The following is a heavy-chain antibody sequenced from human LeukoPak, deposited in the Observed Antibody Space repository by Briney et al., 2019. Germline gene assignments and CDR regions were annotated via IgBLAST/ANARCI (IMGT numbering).Heavy chain of an antibody. CDR2: IYSGGDT. Sequence: GGSLRLSCAASGFTVSSNYMGWVRQAPGKGLEWVSVIYSGGDTYYADSVKGRFTISRDNSKNTLYLQMNSLRVEDTAVYYCAKDFSHPFDYWGQGTLVTVSS. J-gene: IGHJ4*02. CDR1: GFTVSSNY. CDR3: AKDFSHPFDY. V-gene: IGHV3-66*01.